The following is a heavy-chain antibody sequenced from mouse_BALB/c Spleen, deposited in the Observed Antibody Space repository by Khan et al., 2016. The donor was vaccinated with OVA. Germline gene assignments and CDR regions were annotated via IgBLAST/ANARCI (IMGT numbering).Heavy chain of an antibody. CDR1: GYAFRSYW. Sequence: QVQLQQSGAELMKPGASVKISCEATGYAFRSYWIEWVKQRPGHGLEWVGEILPGTGNTKYNEKFEGKATLTADTSSNTAYLQLSSLTSEDSAVYYCTRPYSAAYWGQGTTLTVSS. CDR3: TRPYSAAY. J-gene: IGHJ2*01. D-gene: IGHD2-10*01. CDR2: ILPGTGNT. V-gene: IGHV1-9*01.